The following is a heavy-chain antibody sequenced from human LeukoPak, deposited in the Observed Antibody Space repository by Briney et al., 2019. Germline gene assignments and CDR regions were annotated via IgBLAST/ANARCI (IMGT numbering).Heavy chain of an antibody. Sequence: PSQTLSLTCTVSGGSISSGVDYWNCIRQHPGKGLEWIGYLYKSGNIYYNPSLKRRVTISVDTSKNQFSLKLSSVTAADTAVYYCARAPQAYCRVTACYIFDYWGQGTLVTVSS. D-gene: IGHD2-15*01. V-gene: IGHV4-31*02. CDR1: GGSISSGVDY. CDR3: ARAPQAYCRVTACYIFDY. J-gene: IGHJ4*02. CDR2: LYKSGNI.